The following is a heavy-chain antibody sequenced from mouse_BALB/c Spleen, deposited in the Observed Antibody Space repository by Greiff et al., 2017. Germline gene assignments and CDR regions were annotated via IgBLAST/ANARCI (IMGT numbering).Heavy chain of an antibody. CDR3: ARIYYGNWYFDV. J-gene: IGHJ1*01. D-gene: IGHD2-1*01. CDR1: GFSLTSYG. V-gene: IGHV2-4-1*01. Sequence: VQLQQSGPGLVQPSQSLSITCTVSGFSLTSYGVHWVRQSPGKGLEWLGVIWSGGSTDYNAAFISRLSISKDNSKSQVFFKMNSLQADDTAIYYCARIYYGNWYFDVWGAGTTVTVSS. CDR2: IWSGGST.